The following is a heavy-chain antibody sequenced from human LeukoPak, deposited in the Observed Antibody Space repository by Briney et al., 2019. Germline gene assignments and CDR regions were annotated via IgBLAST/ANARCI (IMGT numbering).Heavy chain of an antibody. V-gene: IGHV1-2*02. CDR3: ARSAGWHTEPDY. CDR1: GYNFTDYY. D-gene: IGHD6-19*01. CDR2: INPNRGAT. Sequence: GASVKVSCKASGYNFTDYYMHWVRQAPGQGLEWLGWINPNRGATSYAQKFQGRVTMTRDTSINTAYMDLSRLRSDDTAVYHCARSAGWHTEPDYWAQGTLVTVSS. J-gene: IGHJ4*02.